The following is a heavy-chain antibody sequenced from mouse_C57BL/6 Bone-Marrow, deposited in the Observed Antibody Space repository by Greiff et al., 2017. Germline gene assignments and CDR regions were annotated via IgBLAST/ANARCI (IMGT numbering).Heavy chain of an antibody. Sequence: EVQLQQSGPVLVKPGASVKMSCKASGYTFTDYYMNWVKQSHGKSLELIGVINPYNGGTSYNQKFKGKATLTVDKSSSTAYMELNSLTSEDSAVYYCAREGLIAMDYWGQGTSVTVSS. V-gene: IGHV1-19*01. CDR2: INPYNGGT. D-gene: IGHD2-2*01. J-gene: IGHJ4*01. CDR1: GYTFTDYY. CDR3: AREGLIAMDY.